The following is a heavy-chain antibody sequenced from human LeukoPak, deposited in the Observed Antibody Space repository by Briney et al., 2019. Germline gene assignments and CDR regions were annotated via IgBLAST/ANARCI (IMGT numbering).Heavy chain of an antibody. CDR3: ARNPSPIAARPYYFDY. V-gene: IGHV3-30*02. Sequence: PGGSLRLSCAASGFTFSSYGMHWVRQAPGKGLEWVAFIRYDGSNKYYADSVKGRFTISRDNSKNTLYLQMNSLRAEDTAVYYCARNPSPIAARPYYFDYWGQGTLVTVSS. J-gene: IGHJ4*02. CDR2: IRYDGSNK. CDR1: GFTFSSYG. D-gene: IGHD6-6*01.